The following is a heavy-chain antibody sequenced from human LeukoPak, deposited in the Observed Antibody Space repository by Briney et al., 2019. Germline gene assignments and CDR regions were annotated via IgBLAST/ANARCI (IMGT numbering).Heavy chain of an antibody. D-gene: IGHD6-13*01. CDR3: AKVESAAGFVVTDDY. V-gene: IGHV3-23*01. J-gene: IGHJ4*02. CDR1: GFTFSSYA. CDR2: ISGSGGCT. Sequence: PGGSLRLSCAASGFTFSSYAMSWVRQAPGEGVEGVSAISGSGGCTYYADPVKGRFTISRDNYKNTLYLQINSLRAEDRAVYYCAKVESAAGFVVTDDYWGQGPLDSVPS.